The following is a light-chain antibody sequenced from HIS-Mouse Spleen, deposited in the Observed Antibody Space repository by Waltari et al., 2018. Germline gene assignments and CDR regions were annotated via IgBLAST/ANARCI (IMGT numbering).Light chain of an antibody. Sequence: SSELTQDPAVSVALGQTVRIPCQGGSLRSYYASWYQQKPGQAPVRVIYGKNNRPSGIPDRFSGSSSGNTASLTITGAQAEDEADYYCNSRDSSGNHVVFGGGTKLTVL. V-gene: IGLV3-19*01. CDR2: GKN. CDR1: SLRSYY. CDR3: NSRDSSGNHVV. J-gene: IGLJ2*01.